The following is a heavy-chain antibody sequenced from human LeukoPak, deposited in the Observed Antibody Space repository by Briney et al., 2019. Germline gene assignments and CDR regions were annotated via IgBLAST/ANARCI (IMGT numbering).Heavy chain of an antibody. CDR1: GYRFTSYW. Sequence: GESLKISCKGSGYRFTSYWIGWVRQMPGKGLGWMGIIYPCDSDTRYSTSFQGQVTISADKSISTAYLQWSSLKASDTAMYYCARQLTSSGIAHAFDIWGQGTMVTVSS. CDR2: IYPCDSDT. CDR3: ARQLTSSGIAHAFDI. V-gene: IGHV5-51*01. J-gene: IGHJ3*02. D-gene: IGHD6-19*01.